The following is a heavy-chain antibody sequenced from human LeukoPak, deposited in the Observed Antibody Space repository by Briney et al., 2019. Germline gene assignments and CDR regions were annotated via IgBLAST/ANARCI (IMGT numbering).Heavy chain of an antibody. V-gene: IGHV1-2*06. CDR1: GYTFTGYY. CDR3: ARDRELEPRVSDHFDP. Sequence: ASVKVSCKASGYTFTGYYMHWVRQAPGQGLEWMGRINPNSGGTNYAQKFQGRVTMTRDTSTSTVYMELSSLRSEDTAVYYCARDRELEPRVSDHFDPWGQGTLVTVSS. D-gene: IGHD1-1*01. J-gene: IGHJ5*02. CDR2: INPNSGGT.